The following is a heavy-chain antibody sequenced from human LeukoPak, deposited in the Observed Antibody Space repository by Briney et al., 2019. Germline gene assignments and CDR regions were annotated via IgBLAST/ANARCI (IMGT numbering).Heavy chain of an antibody. J-gene: IGHJ6*02. V-gene: IGHV4-59*11. Sequence: TSETLSLTCTVSGGSISGHYWTWIRQPPGKALEWIGQIHYSGRPDYNPSLKSRVTISVDTSKNQLPLKVTSVTGADTAVYYCARFGVDYDMDVWGQGTTVTVSS. CDR3: ARFGVDYDMDV. D-gene: IGHD3-16*01. CDR1: GGSISGHY. CDR2: IHYSGRP.